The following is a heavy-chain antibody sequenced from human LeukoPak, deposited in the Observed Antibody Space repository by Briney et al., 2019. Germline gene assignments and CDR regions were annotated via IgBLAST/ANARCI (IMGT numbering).Heavy chain of an antibody. V-gene: IGHV4-31*03. D-gene: IGHD5-18*01. CDR1: GGSISSGGYY. Sequence: SETLSLTCTVSGGSISSGGYYWSWIRQHPGKGLEWIGYIYYSGSTYYNPSLKSRVTIPVDTSKNQFSLKLSSVTAADTAVYYCARGDVDTAMVTDYWGQGTLVTVSS. J-gene: IGHJ4*02. CDR3: ARGDVDTAMVTDY. CDR2: IYYSGST.